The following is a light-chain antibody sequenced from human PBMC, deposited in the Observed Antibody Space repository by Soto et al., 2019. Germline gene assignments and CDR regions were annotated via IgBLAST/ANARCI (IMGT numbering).Light chain of an antibody. CDR3: HQYAYAPLT. J-gene: IGKJ4*01. V-gene: IGKV3-20*01. CDR1: QSVGNNY. CDR2: HAS. Sequence: EIVLTQSPGTLSLSPGERATLSCRASQSVGNNYLAWYQQKPGQPPRLLIYHASRRASGIPDRFSGSESGAAFTLPISRLEPEDFAVYYCHQYAYAPLTFGGGTKVEIK.